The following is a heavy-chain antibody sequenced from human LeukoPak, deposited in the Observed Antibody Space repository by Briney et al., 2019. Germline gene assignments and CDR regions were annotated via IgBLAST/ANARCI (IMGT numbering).Heavy chain of an antibody. Sequence: SETLSLTCTVSGGSISSYYWSWIRQPPGKGLEWIGYIYYSGSTNYNPSLKSRVTISVDTSKNQFSLKLSSVTAADTAVYYCARVGSALYYFDYWGQGTLVTVSS. CDR2: IYYSGST. CDR1: GGSISSYY. D-gene: IGHD3-10*01. CDR3: ARVGSALYYFDY. V-gene: IGHV4-59*01. J-gene: IGHJ4*02.